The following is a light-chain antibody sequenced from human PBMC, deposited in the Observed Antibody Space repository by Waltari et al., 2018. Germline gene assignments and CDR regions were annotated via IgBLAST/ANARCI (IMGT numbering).Light chain of an antibody. Sequence: DIQMTQSPSSLSASVGDRVTITCRASEGIRGWLAWFQQKSGQAPKLLIYKTSSLQSGVPLRFSGSGSGTDFTLTISSLQPEDFATYYCEQYNSNPWTFGQGTKVDIK. CDR1: EGIRGW. J-gene: IGKJ1*01. CDR3: EQYNSNPWT. V-gene: IGKV1-5*03. CDR2: KTS.